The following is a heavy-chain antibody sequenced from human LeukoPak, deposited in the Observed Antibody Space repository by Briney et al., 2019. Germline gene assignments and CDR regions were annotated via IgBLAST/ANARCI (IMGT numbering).Heavy chain of an antibody. J-gene: IGHJ4*02. CDR1: GFTFSSYA. V-gene: IGHV3-30-3*01. Sequence: GGSPRLSCAASGFTFSSYAMHWVRQAPGKGLEWVAVISYDGSNKYYADSVKGRFTISRDNSKNTLYLQMSSLRAEDTAVYYCARDRSRGHYDSSGYYEWGQGTLVTVSS. CDR2: ISYDGSNK. CDR3: ARDRSRGHYDSSGYYE. D-gene: IGHD3-22*01.